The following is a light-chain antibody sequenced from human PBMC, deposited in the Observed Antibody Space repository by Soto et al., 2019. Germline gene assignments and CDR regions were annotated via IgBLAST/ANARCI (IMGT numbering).Light chain of an antibody. J-gene: IGKJ1*01. V-gene: IGKV3-11*01. Sequence: EIVLTQSPATLSLSPGERATLSCMASQSVSSYLAWYQQKPGQAPRLLIYDTSNGATGIPARFSGSGSGTDFTLTISSLEPEDFAVYYCLHRNNWAWTFGQGTKVDI. CDR3: LHRNNWAWT. CDR1: QSVSSY. CDR2: DTS.